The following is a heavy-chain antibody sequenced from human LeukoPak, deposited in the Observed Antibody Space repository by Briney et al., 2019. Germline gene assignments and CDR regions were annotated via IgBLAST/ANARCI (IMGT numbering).Heavy chain of an antibody. CDR3: AKDGSYYDFGYFDY. CDR2: ISGSGGST. V-gene: IGHV3-23*01. D-gene: IGHD1-26*01. CDR1: GFTFSSYA. J-gene: IGHJ4*02. Sequence: GGSLRLSCAASGFTFSSYAMSWVRQAPGKGLEWVSAISGSGGSTYYADSVRGRFTISRDNSKNTLYLQMNSLRAEDTAVYYCAKDGSYYDFGYFDYWGQGTLVTVSS.